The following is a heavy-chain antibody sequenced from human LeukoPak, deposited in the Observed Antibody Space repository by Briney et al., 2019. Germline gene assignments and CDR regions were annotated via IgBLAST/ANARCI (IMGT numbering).Heavy chain of an antibody. CDR1: GGSISIGASD. D-gene: IGHD3-22*01. Sequence: SETLSLTCTVSGGSISIGASDWGWIRQHPKRGLGWVGYINHSGSTYYNPSLGSRVTMSVDTSKNQFSLTLSSVTAADSAVYYCARAARQGFTMIVVPFFYFDLWGRGTLVTVSS. CDR3: ARAARQGFTMIVVPFFYFDL. J-gene: IGHJ2*01. V-gene: IGHV4-31*03. CDR2: INHSGST.